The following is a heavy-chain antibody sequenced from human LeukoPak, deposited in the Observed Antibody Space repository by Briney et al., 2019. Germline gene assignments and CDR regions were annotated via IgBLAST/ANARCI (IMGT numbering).Heavy chain of an antibody. J-gene: IGHJ4*02. V-gene: IGHV3-21*01. Sequence: GGSLRLSCAASGFTFSSYSMNWVRQAPGKGLEWVSSISSNSSYIYYADSVKGRFTISRDNAKNSLYLQMNSLRAEDTAVYYCASCRDGYNSNYWGQGTLVTVSS. CDR1: GFTFSSYS. CDR2: ISSNSSYI. D-gene: IGHD5-24*01. CDR3: ASCRDGYNSNY.